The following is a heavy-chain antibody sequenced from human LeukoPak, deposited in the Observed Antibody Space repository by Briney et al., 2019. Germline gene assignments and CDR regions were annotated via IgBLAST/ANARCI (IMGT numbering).Heavy chain of an antibody. CDR2: IRSKAYGETA. CDR3: TRDRGAYNLYDY. J-gene: IGHJ4*02. Sequence: GGSLRLSCTASGFTFGDYAMSWIRQAPGKGLEWVGFIRSKAYGETADYATSVKGRFTISRDDSKAIAYLQMNSLKTEDTAVYHCTRDRGAYNLYDYWGQGTLVTVSS. V-gene: IGHV3-49*03. CDR1: GFTFGDYA. D-gene: IGHD1-1*01.